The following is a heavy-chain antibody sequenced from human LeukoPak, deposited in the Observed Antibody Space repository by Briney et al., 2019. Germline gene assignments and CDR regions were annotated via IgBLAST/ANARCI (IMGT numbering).Heavy chain of an antibody. CDR1: GFTFSSYW. CDR3: ARALMTRSSHFDI. CDR2: IKQDGSEK. J-gene: IGHJ3*02. D-gene: IGHD3-16*01. Sequence: PGGSLRLSCAASGFTFSSYWMSWVRQAPGKGLEWVANIKQDGSEKYYVDSVKGRFTISRDNAKNSLYLQMNSLRAEDTAVYYCARALMTRSSHFDIWGQGTMVTVSS. V-gene: IGHV3-7*01.